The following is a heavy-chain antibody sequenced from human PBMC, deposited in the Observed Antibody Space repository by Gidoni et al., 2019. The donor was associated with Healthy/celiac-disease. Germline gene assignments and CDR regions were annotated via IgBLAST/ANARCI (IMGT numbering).Heavy chain of an antibody. D-gene: IGHD5-18*01. V-gene: IGHV3-74*01. CDR2: INSDGSST. CDR1: GCTFSSYW. J-gene: IGHJ4*02. Sequence: EVQLVESGGGLVQPGGSLRLSCAAAGCTFSSYWMHWVRQAPGKGLVWVSRINSDGSSTSYADSVKGRFTISRDNAKNTLYLQMNSLRAEDTAVYYCARSNLQLWPNDIFDYWGQGTLVTVSS. CDR3: ARSNLQLWPNDIFDY.